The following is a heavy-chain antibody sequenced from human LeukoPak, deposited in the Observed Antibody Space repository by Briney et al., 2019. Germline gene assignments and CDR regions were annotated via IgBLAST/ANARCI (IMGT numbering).Heavy chain of an antibody. Sequence: GGSLRLSCVASGFTFSSYWMTWVRQAPGKGLEWVSVIYSGGSTYYADSVKGRFTISRDNSKNTLYLQMNSLRAEDTAVYYCARGLVGIAGDYWGQGTLVTVSS. J-gene: IGHJ4*02. CDR2: IYSGGST. D-gene: IGHD6-13*01. CDR3: ARGLVGIAGDY. V-gene: IGHV3-66*01. CDR1: GFTFSSYW.